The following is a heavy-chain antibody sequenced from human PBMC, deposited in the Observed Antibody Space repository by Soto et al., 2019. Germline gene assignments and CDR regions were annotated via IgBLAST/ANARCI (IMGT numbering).Heavy chain of an antibody. CDR3: ARHYSSGSRNWFDP. Sequence: SETLSLTCSVSGGSINSSSYFWAWVRQPPGKGLEWIGSIYYSGSTYYNPSLRSRVTISVDTSKNQFSLKLSSVTAADMAVFYCARHYSSGSRNWFDPWGQGTLVTVSS. CDR1: GGSINSSSYF. CDR2: IYYSGST. D-gene: IGHD6-19*01. J-gene: IGHJ5*02. V-gene: IGHV4-39*01.